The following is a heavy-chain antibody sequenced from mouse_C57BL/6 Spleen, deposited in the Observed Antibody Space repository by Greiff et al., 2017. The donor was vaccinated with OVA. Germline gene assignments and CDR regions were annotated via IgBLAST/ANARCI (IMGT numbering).Heavy chain of an antibody. CDR3: ARGYSGAMDY. Sequence: QVQLQQPGAELVMPGASVKLSCKASGYTFTSYWMHWVKQRPGQGLEWIGEIDPSDGYTNYNQKFKGKSTLTVDKSSSTAYMQLSSLASEDSAVYYCARGYSGAMDYWGQGTSVTVSS. J-gene: IGHJ4*01. CDR1: GYTFTSYW. D-gene: IGHD2-14*01. V-gene: IGHV1-69*01. CDR2: IDPSDGYT.